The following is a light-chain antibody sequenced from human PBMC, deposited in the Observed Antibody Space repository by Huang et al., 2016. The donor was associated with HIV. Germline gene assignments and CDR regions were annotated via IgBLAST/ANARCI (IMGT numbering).Light chain of an antibody. V-gene: IGKV3-15*01. Sequence: EIVMTQSPGTLSLSPGERATLSCRASQSVPIHLAWYQQKPGQAPRLLIYGASTRATGIPTRFSGSGSGTEFTLTISSLQSEDFAVYYCQQYNNWPPWTFGQGTKVEIQ. J-gene: IGKJ1*01. CDR3: QQYNNWPPWT. CDR1: QSVPIH. CDR2: GAS.